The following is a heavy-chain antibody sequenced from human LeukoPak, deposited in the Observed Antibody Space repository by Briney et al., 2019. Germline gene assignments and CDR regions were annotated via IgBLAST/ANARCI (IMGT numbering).Heavy chain of an antibody. J-gene: IGHJ4*02. D-gene: IGHD7-27*01. V-gene: IGHV3-21*01. Sequence: PEGSLRLSCAASGFTFSSYSMNWVRQAPGKGLEWVSSISSSSSYIYYADSVKGRFTISRDNAKNSLYLQMNSLRAEDTAVYYCASPGTGETAYWGQGTLVTVSS. CDR2: ISSSSSYI. CDR1: GFTFSSYS. CDR3: ASPGTGETAY.